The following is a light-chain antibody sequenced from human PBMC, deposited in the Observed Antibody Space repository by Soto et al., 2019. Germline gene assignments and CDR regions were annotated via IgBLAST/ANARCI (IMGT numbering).Light chain of an antibody. CDR1: QSISDW. V-gene: IGKV1-5*03. Sequence: DIQMTQSPSTLSASVGDRVTITCRASQSISDWLAWYQQKLGKAPKLLIYKASSLESGVPSRFSGSGSGTEFTLTISSLQPDDFATYYCQQYHSYPFTFGQGTKLEIK. J-gene: IGKJ2*01. CDR2: KAS. CDR3: QQYHSYPFT.